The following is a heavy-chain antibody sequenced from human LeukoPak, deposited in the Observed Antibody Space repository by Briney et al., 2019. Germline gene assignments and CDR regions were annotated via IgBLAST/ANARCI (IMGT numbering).Heavy chain of an antibody. D-gene: IGHD3-3*01. CDR3: ARGLRFLEWLSNYYYGMDV. J-gene: IGHJ6*02. CDR2: IFDSGST. Sequence: SETLSLTCTVSGGSISSDYWSWIRQPPGKGLEWIGYIFDSGSTNYNPSLKSRVTISVDTSKNQFSLKLSSVTAADTAVYYCARGLRFLEWLSNYYYGMDVWGQGTTVTVSS. V-gene: IGHV4-59*12. CDR1: GGSISSDY.